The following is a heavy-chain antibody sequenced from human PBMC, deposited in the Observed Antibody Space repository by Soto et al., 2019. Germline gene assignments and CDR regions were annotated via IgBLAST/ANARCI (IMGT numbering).Heavy chain of an antibody. CDR1: GFTFSNYW. CDR2: INGDGTGT. V-gene: IGHV3-74*01. J-gene: IGHJ4*02. CDR3: GRGASGSYRLDY. D-gene: IGHD3-10*01. Sequence: EVQLVESGGGLVQPGGSLRLSCAASGFTFSNYWMHWVRQAPGKGLVWVSRINGDGTGTNYAHSVKGQFTISRDNAKNTLYLQMNSLRAEDTAVYYCGRGASGSYRLDYWGQGTLVTVSS.